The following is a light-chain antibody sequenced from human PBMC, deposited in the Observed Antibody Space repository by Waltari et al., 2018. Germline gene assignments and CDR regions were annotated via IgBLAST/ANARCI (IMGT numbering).Light chain of an antibody. CDR1: QSISSW. CDR2: DAS. Sequence: GDRVTITCRASQSISSWLAWYQQKPGKAPKLLIYDASSLESGVPSRFSGSGSGTEFTLTISSPEPEDFAVYYCQQYGSSPHTFGQGTKLE. CDR3: QQYGSSPHT. J-gene: IGKJ2*01. V-gene: IGKV1-5*01.